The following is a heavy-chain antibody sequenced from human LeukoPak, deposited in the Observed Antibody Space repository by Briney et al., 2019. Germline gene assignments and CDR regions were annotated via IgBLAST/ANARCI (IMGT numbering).Heavy chain of an antibody. CDR2: MDPNSGGN. D-gene: IGHD2-21*02. J-gene: IGHJ3*02. CDR1: GYTFTSYG. Sequence: ASVNLSRKASGYTFTSYGISWVRQAPGQGLEWMGWMDPNSGGNNYAQKYQDRMTMARDTSISTAYMELSRLISDDTAVFYGATSRGYCGGDCYPNDGFDIWGQGTMVTVSS. CDR3: ATSRGYCGGDCYPNDGFDI. V-gene: IGHV1-2*02.